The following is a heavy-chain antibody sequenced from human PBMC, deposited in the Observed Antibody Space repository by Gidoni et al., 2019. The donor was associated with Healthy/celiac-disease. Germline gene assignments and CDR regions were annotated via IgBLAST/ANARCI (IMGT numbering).Heavy chain of an antibody. J-gene: IGHJ4*02. CDR3: AKGIPLLFDY. CDR2: IRYDGSNK. Sequence: QVQLVESGGGVVQPGGSLRPSCAASGFTFSSYGMHWVRQAPGKGLEWVAFIRYDGSNKYYADSVKGRFTISRDNSKNTLYLQMNSLRAEDTAVYYCAKGIPLLFDYWGQGTLVTVSS. CDR1: GFTFSSYG. D-gene: IGHD2-21*01. V-gene: IGHV3-30*02.